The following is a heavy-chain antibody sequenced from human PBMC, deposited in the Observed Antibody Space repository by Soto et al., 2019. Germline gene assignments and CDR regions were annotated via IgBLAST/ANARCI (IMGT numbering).Heavy chain of an antibody. CDR1: GFTFSSYS. CDR2: ISSSSSYI. V-gene: IGHV3-21*01. CDR3: ARDLLAATQYYYYYYGMDV. Sequence: GGSLRLSCAASGFTFSSYSMNWVRQAPGKGLEWVSSISSSSSYIYYADSVKGRFTISRDNAKNSLYLQMNSLRAEDTAVYYCARDLLAATQYYYYYYGMDVWGQGTTVTVSS. J-gene: IGHJ6*02. D-gene: IGHD6-13*01.